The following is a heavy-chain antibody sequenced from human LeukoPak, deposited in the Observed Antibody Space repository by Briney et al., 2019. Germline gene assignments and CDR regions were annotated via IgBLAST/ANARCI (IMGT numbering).Heavy chain of an antibody. CDR3: AHRKATSWAHDY. Sequence: SGGSLRLSCAASGFTFRTYGMHWVRQAPGKGLEWVTHIASDGSNKAYGDSVKGRFTISRDNSKNTLNLQMNSLRAEDTAVYYCAHRKATSWAHDYWGQGTLVTVSS. CDR2: IASDGSNK. CDR1: GFTFRTYG. V-gene: IGHV3-30*02. D-gene: IGHD2-2*01. J-gene: IGHJ4*02.